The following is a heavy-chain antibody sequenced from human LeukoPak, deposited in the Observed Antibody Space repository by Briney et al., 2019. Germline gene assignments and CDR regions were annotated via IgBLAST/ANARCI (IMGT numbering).Heavy chain of an antibody. CDR3: ATISAQTFDI. D-gene: IGHD5-24*01. CDR1: GFSFRSHW. V-gene: IGHV3-7*01. CDR2: IKPDGSDK. Sequence: PGGSLRLSCVGSGFSFRSHWVNWVRQSPGKGLEWVANIKPDGSDKYYVDSARGRFTVSRDNGKNSAFLQMNSLRAEDTAIYYCATISAQTFDIWGQGTLVSVSS. J-gene: IGHJ3*02.